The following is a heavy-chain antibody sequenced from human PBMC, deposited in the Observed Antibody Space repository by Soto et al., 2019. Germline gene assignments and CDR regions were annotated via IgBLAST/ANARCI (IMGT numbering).Heavy chain of an antibody. CDR3: ATDGSHAQQD. CDR1: VLSFINTW. J-gene: IGHJ4*03. D-gene: IGHD1-1*01. CDR2: INSDGSTT. V-gene: IGHV3-74*03. Sequence: PGWSLRLACTSSVLSFINTWMQWVRQAPGKGLVWVSHINSDGSTTTYADSVKGRFTISRDNTKNTVYLQMNSLRADDTAVYHCATDGSHAQQDWGQGTMVTVSS.